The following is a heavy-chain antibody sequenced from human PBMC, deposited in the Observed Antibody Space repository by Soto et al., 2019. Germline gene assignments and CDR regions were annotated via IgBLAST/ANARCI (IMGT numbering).Heavy chain of an antibody. Sequence: SETLSLTCTVSGGSISSSSYYWGWIRQPPGKGLEWIGSIYYSGSTYYNPSLKSRVTISVDTSKNQFSLKLSSVTAADTAVYYCARQPPSVYGDYVYYFDYWGQGTLVTVSS. CDR3: ARQPPSVYGDYVYYFDY. CDR1: GGSISSSSYY. J-gene: IGHJ4*02. D-gene: IGHD4-17*01. CDR2: IYYSGST. V-gene: IGHV4-39*01.